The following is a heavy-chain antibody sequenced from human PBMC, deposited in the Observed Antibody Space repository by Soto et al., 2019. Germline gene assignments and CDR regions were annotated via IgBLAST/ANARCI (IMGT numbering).Heavy chain of an antibody. V-gene: IGHV4-34*01. Sequence: QVQLQQWGAGLLKPSETLSLTCAVYGGSFSGYYWSWIRQPPGKGLEWIGEINHVGGTNYNPSLKSRLTISVGTSKNQFSLKVNSVTAADTAVYYCARGQKGYSSSWYVDWGQGTPVTVSS. CDR1: GGSFSGYY. CDR2: INHVGGT. J-gene: IGHJ4*02. CDR3: ARGQKGYSSSWYVD. D-gene: IGHD6-13*01.